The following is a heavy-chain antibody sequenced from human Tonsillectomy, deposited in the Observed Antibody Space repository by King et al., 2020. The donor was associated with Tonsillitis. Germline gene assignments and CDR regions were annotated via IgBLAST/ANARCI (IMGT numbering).Heavy chain of an antibody. CDR3: AGDRVPVALLGSLYGMDV. J-gene: IGHJ6*02. V-gene: IGHV1-18*01. CDR2: ISAYTGDT. CDR1: GYTFNSYG. Sequence: QLVQSGAEVKKPGASVKVSCKASGYTFNSYGITWVRQAPGQGLEWMGWISAYTGDTSYAQKLQGRVTTTTETFTSTAYMELTSLISDDTAVYYCAGDRVPVALLGSLYGMDVWGQGTTVTVSS. D-gene: IGHD2-2*01.